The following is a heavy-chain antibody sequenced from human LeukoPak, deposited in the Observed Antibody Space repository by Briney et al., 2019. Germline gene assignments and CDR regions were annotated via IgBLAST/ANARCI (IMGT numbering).Heavy chain of an antibody. CDR2: IIPIFGTA. V-gene: IGHV1-69*13. D-gene: IGHD2-21*01. CDR1: GGTFSSYA. CDR3: ARDEAIVVVANFDT. J-gene: IGHJ3*02. Sequence: ASVKVSCKASGGTFSSYAISWVRQAPGQGLEWMGGIIPIFGTANYAQKFQGRVTITADESTSTAYMELSSLRSEDTAVYYCARDEAIVVVANFDTWGQGTMVTVSS.